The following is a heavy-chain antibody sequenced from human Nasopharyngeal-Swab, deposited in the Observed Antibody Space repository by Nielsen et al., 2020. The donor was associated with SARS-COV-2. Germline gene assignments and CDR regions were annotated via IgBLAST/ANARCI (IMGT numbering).Heavy chain of an antibody. CDR3: AKGNYAYYYYYYMDV. CDR1: GFTFSSYA. CDR2: ISGSGGST. V-gene: IGHV3-23*01. Sequence: GESLKISCAASGFTFSSYAMSWVRQAPGKGLEWVSAISGSGGSTYYADSVKGRFTISRDNSKNTLYLQMNSQRAEDTAVYYCAKGNYAYYYYYYMDVWGKGTTVTVSS. J-gene: IGHJ6*03. D-gene: IGHD4-11*01.